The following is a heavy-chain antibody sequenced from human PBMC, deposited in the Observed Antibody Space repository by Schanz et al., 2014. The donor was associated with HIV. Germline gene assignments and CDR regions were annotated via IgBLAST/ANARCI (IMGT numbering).Heavy chain of an antibody. D-gene: IGHD3-22*01. CDR3: AKDRNYYDSKYRGKGNYYYYYGMDV. Sequence: VQLVESGGGLVQPGGSLRLSCAASGFTFSDYGMHWVRQAPGKGLEWVAVIWNDGSNTFYADSVKGRLTISRDNSKNTLYLQMKSLRAEDTAVYYCAKDRNYYDSKYRGKGNYYYYYGMDVWGQGTTVTVSS. CDR2: IWNDGSNT. J-gene: IGHJ6*02. CDR1: GFTFSDYG. V-gene: IGHV3-30*02.